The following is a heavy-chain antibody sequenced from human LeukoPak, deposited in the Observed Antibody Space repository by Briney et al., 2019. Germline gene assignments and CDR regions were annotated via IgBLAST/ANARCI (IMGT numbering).Heavy chain of an antibody. J-gene: IGHJ6*02. CDR3: AKDMGTIVVVVAASMDV. CDR2: ISYDGSNK. Sequence: GGSLRLSCAASGFTFSSYGMHWVRQAPGKGLEWVAVISYDGSNKYYADSVKGRFTISRDNSKNTLYLQMNSLRAEDTAVYYCAKDMGTIVVVVAASMDVWGQGTTVTVSS. V-gene: IGHV3-30*18. CDR1: GFTFSSYG. D-gene: IGHD2-15*01.